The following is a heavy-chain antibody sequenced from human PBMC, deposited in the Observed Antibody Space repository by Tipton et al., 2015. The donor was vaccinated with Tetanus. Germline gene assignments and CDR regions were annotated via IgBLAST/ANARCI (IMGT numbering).Heavy chain of an antibody. CDR1: GFIFSSCG. CDR3: ARGMAEASNCGGDCYSDY. Sequence: SLRLSCAASGFIFSSCGMSWVRQAPGKGLEWVSFISSSGSYTYYAGSLRGRFFISRDNAKNSLSLQMDGLRAEDTAVYSCARGMAEASNCGGDCYSDYWGQGTLVTVSS. D-gene: IGHD2-21*02. V-gene: IGHV3-21*01. J-gene: IGHJ4*02. CDR2: ISSSGSYT.